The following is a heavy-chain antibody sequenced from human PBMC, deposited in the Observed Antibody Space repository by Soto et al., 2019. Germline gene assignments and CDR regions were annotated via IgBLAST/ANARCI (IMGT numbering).Heavy chain of an antibody. J-gene: IGHJ3*02. Sequence: XSVKVSCKASGYPFTSYDINWGRQATGQGLEWMGWMNPNSGNTGYAQKFQGRVTMTRNTSISTAYMELSSLRSEDTAVYYCAREIYCGGDCYPRRIVAFDIWGQGTMVTVSS. CDR1: GYPFTSYD. CDR2: MNPNSGNT. D-gene: IGHD2-21*02. CDR3: AREIYCGGDCYPRRIVAFDI. V-gene: IGHV1-8*01.